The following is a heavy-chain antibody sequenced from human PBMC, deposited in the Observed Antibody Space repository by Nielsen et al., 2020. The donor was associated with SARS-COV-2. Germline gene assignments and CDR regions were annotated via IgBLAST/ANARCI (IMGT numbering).Heavy chain of an antibody. Sequence: WIRQPPGKGLEWIGEINHSGSTNYNPSLKSRVTISVDTSKNQFSLKLSSVTAADTAVYYCARGWAIAARPRVWYFDLWGRGTLVTVSS. V-gene: IGHV4-34*01. CDR2: INHSGST. D-gene: IGHD6-6*01. CDR3: ARGWAIAARPRVWYFDL. J-gene: IGHJ2*01.